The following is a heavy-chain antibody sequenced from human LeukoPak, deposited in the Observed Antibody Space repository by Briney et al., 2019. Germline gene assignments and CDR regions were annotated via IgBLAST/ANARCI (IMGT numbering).Heavy chain of an antibody. CDR1: GGSISSGSYY. D-gene: IGHD2-2*01. V-gene: IGHV4-61*02. J-gene: IGHJ4*02. Sequence: SETLSLTCTVSGGSISSGSYYWSWIRQPAGKGLEWIGRIYTSGSTNYNPSLKSRVTISVDTSKNQFSLKLSSVTAADTAVYYCARELVPAAPRRGGGYPSYFDYWGQGTLVTVSS. CDR2: IYTSGST. CDR3: ARELVPAAPRRGGGYPSYFDY.